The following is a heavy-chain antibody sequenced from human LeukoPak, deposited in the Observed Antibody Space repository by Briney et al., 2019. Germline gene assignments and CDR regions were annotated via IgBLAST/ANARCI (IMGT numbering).Heavy chain of an antibody. CDR2: IYYSGST. CDR1: GGSISSSSYY. CDR3: ARRQWPKPTVDY. Sequence: PSETLSLTCTVSGGSISSSSYYWGWIRQPPGKGLEWIGSIYYSGSTYYNPSLKSRVTISVDTSKNQFSLKLSSVTAADTAVYYCARRQWPKPTVDYWGQGTLVTVSS. V-gene: IGHV4-39*01. D-gene: IGHD6-19*01. J-gene: IGHJ4*02.